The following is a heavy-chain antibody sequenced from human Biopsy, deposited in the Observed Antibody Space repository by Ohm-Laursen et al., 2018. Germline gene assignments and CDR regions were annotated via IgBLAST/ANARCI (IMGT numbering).Heavy chain of an antibody. D-gene: IGHD6-13*01. J-gene: IGHJ5*02. Sequence: TLSLTCTVSSGSIRTGDYYWTWIRQHPGKGLEWIGSIYYTGNTKYNPSLQSRLSMSVDTSKNQFSLNLTSVTAADTAVYYCARHPAGFWFDPWGQGTLVIVSS. CDR2: IYYTGNT. CDR3: ARHPAGFWFDP. V-gene: IGHV4-30-4*08. CDR1: SGSIRTGDYY.